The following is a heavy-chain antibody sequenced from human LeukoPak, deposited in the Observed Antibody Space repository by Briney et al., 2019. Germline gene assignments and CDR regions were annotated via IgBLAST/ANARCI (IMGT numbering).Heavy chain of an antibody. CDR3: ARGRDTAMVSPIDY. Sequence: SETLSLTCAVYGGSFSGYYWSWIRQPPGKGPEWIGEINHSGSTNYNPSLKSRVTISVDTSKNQFSLKLGSVTAADTAVYYCARGRDTAMVSPIDYWGQGTLVTVSS. V-gene: IGHV4-34*01. J-gene: IGHJ4*02. CDR1: GGSFSGYY. D-gene: IGHD5-18*01. CDR2: INHSGST.